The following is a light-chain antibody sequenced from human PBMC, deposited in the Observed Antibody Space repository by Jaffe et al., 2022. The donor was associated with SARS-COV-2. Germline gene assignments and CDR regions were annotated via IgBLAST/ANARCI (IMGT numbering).Light chain of an antibody. CDR2: GAS. Sequence: EIVMTQSPATLSVSPGDGATLSCTASQSVSSNLAWYQHKPGQAPRLLIYGASARATGIPARFSGSGSGTDFTLTISSLQSEDFAVYYCQQYNNWPRTFGQGTRVDIK. V-gene: IGKV3-15*01. J-gene: IGKJ1*01. CDR1: QSVSSN. CDR3: QQYNNWPRT.